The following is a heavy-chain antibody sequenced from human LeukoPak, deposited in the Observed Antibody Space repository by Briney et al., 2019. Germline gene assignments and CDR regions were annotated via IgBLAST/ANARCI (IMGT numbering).Heavy chain of an antibody. Sequence: ASVKVSCKASGYTFTDCYIHWVRQAPGQGLEWMGIINPSGGSTNYAQKFQGRVTMTRDTSTTTVYMELSSLRSEDTAVYYCARYYYGSGRHVDYWGQGTLVTVSS. CDR1: GYTFTDCY. J-gene: IGHJ4*02. D-gene: IGHD3-10*01. CDR3: ARYYYGSGRHVDY. CDR2: INPSGGST. V-gene: IGHV1-46*01.